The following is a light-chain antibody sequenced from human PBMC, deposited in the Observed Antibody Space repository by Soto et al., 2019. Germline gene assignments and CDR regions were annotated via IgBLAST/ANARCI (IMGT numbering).Light chain of an antibody. CDR1: QSVSNN. V-gene: IGKV3-15*01. CDR3: QQYNNWPRA. Sequence: LARSADTLSLSPGGGGTLSCRASQSVSNNYLAWYQQKPGQAPRLLIYGASTRATGIPARFSGSGSGTEFTLTISSLQSEDFAVYYCQQYNNWPRAFGEGTKVDIK. CDR2: GAS. J-gene: IGKJ1*01.